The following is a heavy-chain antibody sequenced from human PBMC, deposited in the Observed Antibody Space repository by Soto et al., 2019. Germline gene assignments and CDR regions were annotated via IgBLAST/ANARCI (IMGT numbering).Heavy chain of an antibody. CDR3: AKARGLDGSGSYYNIVY. V-gene: IGHV3-23*01. J-gene: IGHJ4*02. CDR2: LSGSGGST. CDR1: GFTFSSYG. Sequence: GGSLRLSCAASGFTFSSYGMSWVRQAPGKGLEWVSALSGSGGSTYYADSVKGRFTVSRDNSKSTLYLQMNSLRAEDTAVYYCAKARGLDGSGSYYNIVYWGQGTLVTVSS. D-gene: IGHD3-10*01.